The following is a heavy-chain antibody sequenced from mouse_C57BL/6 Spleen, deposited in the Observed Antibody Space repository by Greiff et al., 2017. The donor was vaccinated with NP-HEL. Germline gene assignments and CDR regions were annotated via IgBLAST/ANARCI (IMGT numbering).Heavy chain of an antibody. CDR3: ARSITTAMDY. Sequence: VKLMESGPELVKPGASVKISCKASGYAFSSSWMNWVKQRPGKGLEWIGRIYPGDGDTNYNGKFKGKATLTADKSSSTAYMQLSSLTSEDSAVYFCARSITTAMDYWGQGASVTVSS. D-gene: IGHD1-1*01. CDR1: GYAFSSSW. J-gene: IGHJ4*01. CDR2: IYPGDGDT. V-gene: IGHV1-82*01.